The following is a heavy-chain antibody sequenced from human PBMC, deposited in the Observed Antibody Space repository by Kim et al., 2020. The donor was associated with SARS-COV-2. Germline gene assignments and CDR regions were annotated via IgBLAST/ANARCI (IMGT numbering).Heavy chain of an antibody. Sequence: GGSLRLSCAASGFTFGDYAMHWVRQPPGKGLEWVSGISWNSGSIDYADSVKGRFTISRDNTKNSLYLQMNSLRAEDTAFFYCAKDISTTPADTHSYYGMAVWGEEPRVTVSS. CDR2: ISWNSGSI. V-gene: IGHV3-9*01. CDR1: GFTFGDYA. J-gene: IGHJ6*04. CDR3: AKDISTTPADTHSYYGMAV. D-gene: IGHD2-2*01.